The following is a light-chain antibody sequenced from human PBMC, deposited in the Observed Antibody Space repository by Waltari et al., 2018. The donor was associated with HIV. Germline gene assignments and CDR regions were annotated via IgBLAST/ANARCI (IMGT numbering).Light chain of an antibody. CDR2: WAS. CDR1: QSVLYSSNNNNY. CDR3: QQYYSVPWT. Sequence: DIVMTQSPDSLAVSLGERATFNCKSSQSVLYSSNNNNYLAWYQQKPGQPPKLLFYWASARESGVPDRFSGSGSETDFTLTFSGLQAEDVAVYYCQQYYSVPWTFGQGTKVEIK. V-gene: IGKV4-1*01. J-gene: IGKJ1*01.